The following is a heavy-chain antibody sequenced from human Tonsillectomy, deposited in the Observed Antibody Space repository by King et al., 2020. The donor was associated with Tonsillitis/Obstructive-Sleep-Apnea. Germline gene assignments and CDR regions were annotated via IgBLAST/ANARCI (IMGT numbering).Heavy chain of an antibody. Sequence: QLQESGPGLVKPSETLSLTCTVSGGSISSYYWSWIRQPPGKGLEWMGYIYYSGSTNYNPSLKSRVTISVDTSKKQFSLKLSSVTAADTAVYYCARLEMDTFDYWGQGTLVTVSS. CDR3: ARLEMDTFDY. CDR1: GGSISSYY. D-gene: IGHD5-24*01. CDR2: IYYSGST. V-gene: IGHV4-59*08. J-gene: IGHJ4*02.